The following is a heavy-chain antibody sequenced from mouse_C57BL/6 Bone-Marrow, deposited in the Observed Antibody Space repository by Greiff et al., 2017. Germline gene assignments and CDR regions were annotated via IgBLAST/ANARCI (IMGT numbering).Heavy chain of an antibody. CDR2: IDPATGGT. V-gene: IGHV1-15*01. D-gene: IGHD4-1*01. Sequence: LVESGAELVRPGASVTLSCKASGYTFTDYEMHWVKQTPVHGLEWIGAIDPATGGTAYNQKFKGKAILTADKSSSTAYMALRSLTSEDSAVYYGTRWEANCDLAWFAYWGQGTLVTVSA. CDR3: TRWEANCDLAWFAY. J-gene: IGHJ3*01. CDR1: GYTFTDYE.